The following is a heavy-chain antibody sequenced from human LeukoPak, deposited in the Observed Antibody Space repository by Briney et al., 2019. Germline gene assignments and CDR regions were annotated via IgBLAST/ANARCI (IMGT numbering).Heavy chain of an antibody. V-gene: IGHV3-23*01. CDR3: AKAFDQEIRTFDC. D-gene: IGHD3-9*01. Sequence: GGSLRLSCSASGFSFRHYAMSWVRQVPEKGLEWVSGVSDSGGSTYYADSVKGRFTISRDNSKNTLYLQMNSLRGEDTATYYCAKAFDQEIRTFDCWGQGALVAVSS. CDR2: VSDSGGST. J-gene: IGHJ4*02. CDR1: GFSFRHYA.